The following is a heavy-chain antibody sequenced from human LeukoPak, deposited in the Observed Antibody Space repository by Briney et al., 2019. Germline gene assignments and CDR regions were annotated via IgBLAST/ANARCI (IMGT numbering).Heavy chain of an antibody. V-gene: IGHV4-4*07. CDR2: IYTSGST. CDR3: AKDLYDSSPSYYYMDV. Sequence: SETLSLTCTVSGDSISNYYWSWIRQPVGKGLEWIGRIYTSGSTNYNPSLKSRVTMSVDTSKNQFSLKLSSVTAADTAVYYCAKDLYDSSPSYYYMDVWGKGTTVTVSS. J-gene: IGHJ6*03. CDR1: GDSISNYY. D-gene: IGHD5/OR15-5a*01.